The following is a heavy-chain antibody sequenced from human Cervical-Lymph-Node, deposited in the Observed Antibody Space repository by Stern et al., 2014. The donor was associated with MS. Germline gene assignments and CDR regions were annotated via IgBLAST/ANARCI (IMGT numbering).Heavy chain of an antibody. V-gene: IGHV1-69*06. J-gene: IGHJ4*02. CDR3: TRGTPPSGNRNSPWGFDS. CDR1: EDTFKTYA. CDR2: ITPALDGA. Sequence: VQLVQSGAEMKKPGSSVRVSCKASEDTFKTYAISWVRQAPGQGLEWVAGITPALDGAVYAQRFKGRVTITADKLTSTAYLVLNSLRYEDTAVYYCTRGTPPSGNRNSPWGFDSWGQGTLVTVSS. D-gene: IGHD1-1*01.